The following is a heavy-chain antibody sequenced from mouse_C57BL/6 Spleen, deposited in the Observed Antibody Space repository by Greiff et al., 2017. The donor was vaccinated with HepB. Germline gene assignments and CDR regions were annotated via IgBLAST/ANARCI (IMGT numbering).Heavy chain of an antibody. V-gene: IGHV5-17*01. CDR2: ISSGSSTI. D-gene: IGHD1-1*01. Sequence: EVKLMESGGGLVKPGGSLKLSCAASGFTFSDYGMHWVRQAPEKGLEWVAYISSGSSTIYYADTVKGRFTIYRDNAKNTLFLQMTSLRSEDTAMYYCARGGNYGSSWFAYWGQGTLVTVSA. CDR1: GFTFSDYG. CDR3: ARGGNYGSSWFAY. J-gene: IGHJ3*01.